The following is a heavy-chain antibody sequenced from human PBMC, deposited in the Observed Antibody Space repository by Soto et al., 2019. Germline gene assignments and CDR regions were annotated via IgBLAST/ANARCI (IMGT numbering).Heavy chain of an antibody. CDR1: GFTFSNAW. J-gene: IGHJ6*02. V-gene: IGHV3-15*01. CDR3: ANVWVTTFDYLLMDV. CDR2: IKSKTDGGTT. D-gene: IGHD3-9*01. Sequence: GGSLRLSCAASGFTFSNAWMSWVRQAPGKGLEWVGRIKSKTDGGTTDYAAPVKGRFTISRDDSKNTLYLQMNSLKTEDTAVYYCANVWVTTFDYLLMDVWGQGTTVTVSS.